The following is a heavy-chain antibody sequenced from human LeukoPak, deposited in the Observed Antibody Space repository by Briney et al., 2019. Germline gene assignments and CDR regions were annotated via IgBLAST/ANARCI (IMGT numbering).Heavy chain of an antibody. Sequence: GGSLRLSCAASGFTFSSYGMHWVRQAPGKGLEWVAVISYDGSNKYYADSVKGRFTISRDNFKNTLYLQMNSLRAEDTAVYYCAKGGRYCSSTSCYEWFDPWGQGTLVTVSS. CDR1: GFTFSSYG. D-gene: IGHD2-2*01. J-gene: IGHJ5*02. V-gene: IGHV3-30*18. CDR3: AKGGRYCSSTSCYEWFDP. CDR2: ISYDGSNK.